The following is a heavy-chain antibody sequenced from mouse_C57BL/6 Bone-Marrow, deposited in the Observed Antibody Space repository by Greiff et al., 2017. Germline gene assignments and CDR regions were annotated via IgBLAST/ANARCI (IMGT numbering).Heavy chain of an antibody. Sequence: VQGVESGAELVKPGASVKISCKASGYAFSSYWMNWVKQRPGKGLEWIGQIYPGDGDTNYNGKFKGKATLTADKSSSTAYMQLSSLTSEDSAVYFCAREGLWYHYYAMDYWGQGTSVTVSS. CDR2: IYPGDGDT. J-gene: IGHJ4*01. D-gene: IGHD2-1*01. V-gene: IGHV1-80*01. CDR1: GYAFSSYW. CDR3: AREGLWYHYYAMDY.